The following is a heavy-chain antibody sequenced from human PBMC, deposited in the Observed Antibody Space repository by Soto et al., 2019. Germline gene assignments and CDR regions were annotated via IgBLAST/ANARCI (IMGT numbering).Heavy chain of an antibody. V-gene: IGHV1-58*01. CDR3: AASGRAGYYSYYYYGMDV. CDR2: IVVGSGNT. Sequence: GASVKVSCKASGFTFTSSAVQWVRQARGQRLEWIGWIVVGSGNTNYAQKFQERVTITRDMSTSTAYMELSSLRSKDTAVYYCAASGRAGYYSYYYYGMDVWGQGTTVTVSS. J-gene: IGHJ6*02. D-gene: IGHD3-22*01. CDR1: GFTFTSSA.